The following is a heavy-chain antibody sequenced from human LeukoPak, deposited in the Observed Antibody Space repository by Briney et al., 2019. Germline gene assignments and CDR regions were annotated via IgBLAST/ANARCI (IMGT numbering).Heavy chain of an antibody. D-gene: IGHD1-26*01. J-gene: IGHJ4*02. CDR2: IYTSGST. CDR3: ARVGALGGHDF. V-gene: IGHV4-4*07. Sequence: PSETLSLTCTVSGGSISSYYWSWIRQPPGKGLEWIGRIYTSGSTNYNPSLKSRVTMSVDTSKNQFSLKLSSVTAADTAVYCCARVGALGGHDFWGQGSLVTVSS. CDR1: GGSISSYY.